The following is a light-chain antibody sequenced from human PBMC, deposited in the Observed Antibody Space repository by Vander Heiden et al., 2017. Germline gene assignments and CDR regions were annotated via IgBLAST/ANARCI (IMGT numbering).Light chain of an antibody. Sequence: EIVMTQSAASLSVSPGEKATHSCRAIQSVGCNLATYQQKPAQAPRLLIYGASTRATGSPARFSGSGSGRAFTLTTSSLQSEDFAVYYCQQYNNWPRTFGQGTKVEIK. CDR3: QQYNNWPRT. CDR1: QSVGCN. J-gene: IGKJ1*01. V-gene: IGKV3-15*01. CDR2: GAS.